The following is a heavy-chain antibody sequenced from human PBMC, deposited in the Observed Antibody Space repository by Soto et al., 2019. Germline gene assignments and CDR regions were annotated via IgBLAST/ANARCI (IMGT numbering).Heavy chain of an antibody. CDR2: IYHSGST. CDR1: GGSISSGGYS. Sequence: LSLTCAVSGGSISSGGYSWSWIRQPPGKGLEWIGYIYHSGSTYYNPSLKSRVTISVDRSKNQFSLKLSSVTAADTAVYYCARAPPDCSGGSCYSGESYGMDVWGQGTTVTVSS. J-gene: IGHJ6*02. D-gene: IGHD2-15*01. V-gene: IGHV4-30-2*01. CDR3: ARAPPDCSGGSCYSGESYGMDV.